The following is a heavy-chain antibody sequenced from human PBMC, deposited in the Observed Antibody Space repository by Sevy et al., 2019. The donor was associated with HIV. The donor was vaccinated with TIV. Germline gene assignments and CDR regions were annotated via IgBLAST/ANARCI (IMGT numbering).Heavy chain of an antibody. J-gene: IGHJ4*02. CDR3: ASGIGV. V-gene: IGHV1-46*01. Sequence: ASVKVSCKTSGYTFTTFYIHWVRQAPGQGLEWMGIIIPSGGSRTYAQKFQDRVTITRDTSTSTVYMELSSLISDDTAVYYCASGIGVWGQGTLVTVSS. CDR2: IIPSGGSR. D-gene: IGHD3-10*01. CDR1: GYTFTTFY.